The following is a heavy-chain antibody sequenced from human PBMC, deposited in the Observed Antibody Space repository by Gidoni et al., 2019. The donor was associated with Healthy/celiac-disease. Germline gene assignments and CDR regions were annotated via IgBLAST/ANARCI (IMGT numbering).Heavy chain of an antibody. CDR1: GFTFSSYG. Sequence: QVQLVESGGGVVQPGRSLRLSCAASGFTFSSYGMHWVRQAPGKGREWVAVISYDGSNKYYADSVKGRFTISRDNSKNTLYLQMNSLRAEDTAVYYCAKGTGYYGLASAFDIWGQGTMVTVSS. CDR2: ISYDGSNK. V-gene: IGHV3-30*18. D-gene: IGHD3-9*01. CDR3: AKGTGYYGLASAFDI. J-gene: IGHJ3*02.